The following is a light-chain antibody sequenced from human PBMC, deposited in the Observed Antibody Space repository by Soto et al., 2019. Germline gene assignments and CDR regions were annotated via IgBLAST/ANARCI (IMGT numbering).Light chain of an antibody. V-gene: IGKV3-11*01. Sequence: EIVLTQSPATLSLSPGERATLSCRASQSVSSFLAWYQQKPGQAPRLLIYDASSRATGIPARFSGSGSGTDFTLTISSLVPEDFAVYYCQQRSNCPVTFGQGTRVEIK. CDR1: QSVSSF. J-gene: IGKJ1*01. CDR3: QQRSNCPVT. CDR2: DAS.